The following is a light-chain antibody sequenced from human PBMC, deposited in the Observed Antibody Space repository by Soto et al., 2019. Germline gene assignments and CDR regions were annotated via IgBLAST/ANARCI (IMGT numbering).Light chain of an antibody. CDR2: RAF. V-gene: IGKV1-5*03. CDR3: QQDNSYSPLA. Sequence: DIQMTQSPSTLSASIGDRVTITCRVSQSISSWLAWYQQKPGKAPSLLIQRAFTLEGGVPSRFSGCGSGTDFTITTSSLQPDDSATYDCQQDNSYSPLAFGGGTKVYIK. J-gene: IGKJ4*01. CDR1: QSISSW.